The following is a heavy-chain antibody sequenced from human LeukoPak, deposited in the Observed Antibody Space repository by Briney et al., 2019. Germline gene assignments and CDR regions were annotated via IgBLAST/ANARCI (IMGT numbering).Heavy chain of an antibody. CDR1: GFTFSSYG. J-gene: IGHJ4*02. V-gene: IGHV3-30*03. Sequence: GGSLRLSCAASGFTFSSYGMHWVRQAPGKGLEWVAVISYDGSNKYYADSVKGRFTISRDNSKNTLYLQMNSLRAEDTAVYYCARSIQLWSYYFDYWGQGTLVTVSS. CDR2: ISYDGSNK. D-gene: IGHD5-18*01. CDR3: ARSIQLWSYYFDY.